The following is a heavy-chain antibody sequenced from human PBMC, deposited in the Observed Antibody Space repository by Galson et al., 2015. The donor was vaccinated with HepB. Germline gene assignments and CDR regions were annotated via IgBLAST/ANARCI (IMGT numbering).Heavy chain of an antibody. J-gene: IGHJ6*02. Sequence: SVKVSCKASGYTFTRFALNWVRQAPGQGLEWMGWINTNTGNPTYAQGFTGRFVFSLDTSVSTAYLQISSLKADDTAVYYCARDGSGSHRDGMDVWGQGTTVTVS. V-gene: IGHV7-4-1*02. CDR2: INTNTGNP. CDR3: ARDGSGSHRDGMDV. D-gene: IGHD1-26*01. CDR1: GYTFTRFA.